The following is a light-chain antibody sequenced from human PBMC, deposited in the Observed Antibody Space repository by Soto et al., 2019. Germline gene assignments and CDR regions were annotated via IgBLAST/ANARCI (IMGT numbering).Light chain of an antibody. J-gene: IGKJ1*01. Sequence: DIQMTQSPSSVSASVGDRVTITCRASQDISSRLVWSQQKPGKAPTLLISTASNLQSGVPSRFSGSGSGKEFTLTISGLQPEAFATYYCQKANMPTKLGQGTKVDSK. CDR3: QKANMPTK. CDR1: QDISSR. V-gene: IGKV1-12*01. CDR2: TAS.